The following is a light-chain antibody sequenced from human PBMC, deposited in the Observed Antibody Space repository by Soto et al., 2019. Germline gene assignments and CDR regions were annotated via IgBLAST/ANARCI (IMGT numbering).Light chain of an antibody. Sequence: EIVLTQSPGTLSLSPGERATLSCRASQSVSSSYLAWYQQKPGQAPRLLIYGASSRATGIPARFSGSGSGTEFTLTINSLQSEDFAVYYCQHYNNWPPWTFGQGTKVEIK. V-gene: IGKV3D-15*01. CDR1: QSVSSSY. CDR2: GAS. CDR3: QHYNNWPPWT. J-gene: IGKJ1*01.